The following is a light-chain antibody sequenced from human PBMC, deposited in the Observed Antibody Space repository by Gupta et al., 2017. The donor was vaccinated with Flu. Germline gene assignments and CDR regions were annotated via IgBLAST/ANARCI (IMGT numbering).Light chain of an antibody. CDR1: QHINSW. V-gene: IGKV1-12*01. Sequence: DIQMTQSPSIVSASVGDRVTITCRASQHINSWLAWYQKKPGQAPKVLIYAASSLQSGVPSRFSGSGYGTDFTLTISSLQAEDFATYFCLQANSFPLSFGGGTKVEMK. CDR2: AAS. CDR3: LQANSFPLS. J-gene: IGKJ4*01.